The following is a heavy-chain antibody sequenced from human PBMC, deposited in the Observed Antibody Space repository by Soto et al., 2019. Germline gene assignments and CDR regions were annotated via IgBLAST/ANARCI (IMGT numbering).Heavy chain of an antibody. CDR2: MYPGDSDT. J-gene: IGHJ4*02. CDR1: GYSFTTYW. CDR3: ARDVDADFRTDFDY. Sequence: GESLKISCKASGYSFTTYWIGWVRQMPGKGLELMGIMYPGDSDTRYSPSFQGQVTISADKSISTAYLQWSSLRAEDTALYYCARDVDADFRTDFDYWGRGTLVTVS. D-gene: IGHD4-17*01. V-gene: IGHV5-51*01.